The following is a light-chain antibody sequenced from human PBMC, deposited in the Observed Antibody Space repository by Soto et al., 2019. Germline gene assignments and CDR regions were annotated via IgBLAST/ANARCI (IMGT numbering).Light chain of an antibody. CDR1: QSISSN. CDR2: DTS. V-gene: IGKV3-15*01. Sequence: EIVMTQSPDMLSVSPGERATLSCRVSQSISSNLAWYQQKPGQAPRLLIYDTSTRATSIPARFSGSGSGTEFTLTISGLQSEDFAVYYCQQYNNWPPYTFGQGTKLEIK. J-gene: IGKJ2*01. CDR3: QQYNNWPPYT.